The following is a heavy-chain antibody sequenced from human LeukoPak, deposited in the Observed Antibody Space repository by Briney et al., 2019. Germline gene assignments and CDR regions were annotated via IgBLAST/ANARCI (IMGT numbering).Heavy chain of an antibody. Sequence: SVKVSCKASGGTFSSYAISWVRQAPGQGLEWMGRIIPILGIANYAQKFQGRVTITADKSTSTAYMELSSLRSEDTAVYYCAYYDSSGYSAGMDVWGQGPTVTVSS. CDR2: IIPILGIA. D-gene: IGHD3-22*01. CDR1: GGTFSSYA. V-gene: IGHV1-69*04. CDR3: AYYDSSGYSAGMDV. J-gene: IGHJ6*02.